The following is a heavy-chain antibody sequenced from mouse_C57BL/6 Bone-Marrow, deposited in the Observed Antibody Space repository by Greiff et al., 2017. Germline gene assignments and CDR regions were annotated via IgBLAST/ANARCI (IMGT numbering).Heavy chain of an antibody. Sequence: EVKLVESGGGLVKPGGSLKLSCAASGFTFSSYTMSWVRQTPEKRLEWVATISGGGGNTYYPDSVKGRFTISRDNAKNTLYLQMSSLRSEYTALYYCAFKAWMAYWGQGTLVTVSA. V-gene: IGHV5-9*01. CDR2: ISGGGGNT. J-gene: IGHJ3*01. CDR1: GFTFSSYT. CDR3: AFKAWMAY.